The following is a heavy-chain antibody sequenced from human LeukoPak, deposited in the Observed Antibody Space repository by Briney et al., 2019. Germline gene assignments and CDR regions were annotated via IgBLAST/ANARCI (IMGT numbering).Heavy chain of an antibody. V-gene: IGHV3-30*02. Sequence: GGSLRLSCAASGFSFSSYGMHWVRQAPGKGLEWVAFIRYDGSNKYYAASVKGRFTISRDNSKNTLNLQMNSLRAEDTADYYCAKDPTHFRGWDDYDSNVLNCWGQGTLVTVPS. D-gene: IGHD3-22*01. J-gene: IGHJ4*02. CDR1: GFSFSSYG. CDR3: AKDPTHFRGWDDYDSNVLNC. CDR2: IRYDGSNK.